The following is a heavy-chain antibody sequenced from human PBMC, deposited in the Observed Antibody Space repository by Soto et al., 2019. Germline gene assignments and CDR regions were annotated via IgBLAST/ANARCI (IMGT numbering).Heavy chain of an antibody. CDR3: ARVRATVTHGSQNKVPTTYDY. CDR2: INPSGGST. J-gene: IGHJ4*02. D-gene: IGHD4-17*01. Sequence: ASVKVSCKASGYTLTSDYMHWVRQAPGQGLEWMGIINPSGGSTSYAQKFQGRVTMTRDTSTSTVYMELSSLRSEDTAVYYCARVRATVTHGSQNKVPTTYDYWGQGTLVTVS. CDR1: GYTLTSDY. V-gene: IGHV1-46*03.